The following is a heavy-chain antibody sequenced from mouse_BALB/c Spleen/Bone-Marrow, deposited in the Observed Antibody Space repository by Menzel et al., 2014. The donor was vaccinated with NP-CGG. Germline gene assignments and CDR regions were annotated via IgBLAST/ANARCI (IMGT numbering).Heavy chain of an antibody. Sequence: VQLQQSGAELVKPGASVKLSCTASGFNIKDTYMHWVKQRPEQGLEWIGRIDPANGNTKYDPKFQGKATMTADTSSNTAYLQLSSLTSEDTAVYYCASYYYGHYFDYWGQGTTLTVSS. CDR1: GFNIKDTY. CDR3: ASYYYGHYFDY. J-gene: IGHJ2*01. V-gene: IGHV14-3*02. CDR2: IDPANGNT. D-gene: IGHD1-1*01.